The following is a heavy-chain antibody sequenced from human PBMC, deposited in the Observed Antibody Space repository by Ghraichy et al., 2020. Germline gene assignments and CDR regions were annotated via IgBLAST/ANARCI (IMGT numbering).Heavy chain of an antibody. J-gene: IGHJ4*02. CDR1: GGTFSSYA. CDR2: IIPIFGTA. V-gene: IGHV1-69*05. Sequence: SLKVSCKASGGTFSSYAISWVRQAPGQGLEWMGGIIPIFGTANYAQKFQGRVTITTDESTSTAYMELSSLRSEDTAVYYCASGLDSGYDGGGPSYWGQGTLVTVSS. CDR3: ASGLDSGYDGGGPSY. D-gene: IGHD5-12*01.